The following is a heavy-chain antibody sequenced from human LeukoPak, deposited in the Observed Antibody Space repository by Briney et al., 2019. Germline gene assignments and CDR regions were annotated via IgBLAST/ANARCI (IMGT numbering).Heavy chain of an antibody. Sequence: GGSLRLSCAASGFTFSSYAMSWVRQAPGKGLEWVSAISGSGGSTYYADSVKGRFTISRDNSKNTLYLQMNSLRAEDTAVYYCAKDDVPSNWGTLGLFDYWGQGALVTVSS. CDR1: GFTFSSYA. D-gene: IGHD7-27*01. V-gene: IGHV3-23*01. J-gene: IGHJ4*02. CDR3: AKDDVPSNWGTLGLFDY. CDR2: ISGSGGST.